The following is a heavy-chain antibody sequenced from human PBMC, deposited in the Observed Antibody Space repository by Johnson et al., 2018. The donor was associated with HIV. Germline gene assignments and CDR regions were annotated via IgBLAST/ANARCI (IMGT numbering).Heavy chain of an antibody. D-gene: IGHD2/OR15-2a*01. J-gene: IGHJ3*02. CDR1: GFTFSSYW. V-gene: IGHV3-74*02. CDR2: INSDGSST. Sequence: VQLVESGGGVVQPGRSLRLSCEASGFTFSSYWMHWVRQAPGKGLVWVSRINSDGSSTSYADSVKGRFTISRDNAKNSLYLQMNSLIVEDTAVYYCARVNIAFDIWGQGTMVTVSS. CDR3: ARVNIAFDI.